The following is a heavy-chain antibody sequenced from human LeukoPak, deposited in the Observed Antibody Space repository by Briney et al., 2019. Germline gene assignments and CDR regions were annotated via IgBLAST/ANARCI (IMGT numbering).Heavy chain of an antibody. D-gene: IGHD6-13*01. CDR3: AREAIAAAANWFDP. CDR1: GGSISSYY. CDR2: IYTSGST. V-gene: IGHV4-4*07. Sequence: SETLSLTCTVPGGSISSYYWSWIRQPAGKGLEWIGRIYTSGSTNYNPSLKSRVTMSVDTSKNQFSLKLSSVTAADTAVYYCAREAIAAAANWFDPWGQGTLVTVSS. J-gene: IGHJ5*02.